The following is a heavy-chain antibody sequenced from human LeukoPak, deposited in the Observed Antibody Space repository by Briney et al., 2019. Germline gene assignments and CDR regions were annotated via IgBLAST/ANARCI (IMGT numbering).Heavy chain of an antibody. CDR3: ARDYAPRYYDILTGYGMDV. CDR2: ISAYNGNT. V-gene: IGHV1-18*01. Sequence: ASVKVSCTASGYTFTSYGISWVRQAPGQGLEWMGWISAYNGNTNYAQKLQGRVTMTTGTSTSTAYMELRSLRSDDTAVYYCARDYAPRYYDILTGYGMDVWGQGTTVTVSS. J-gene: IGHJ6*02. D-gene: IGHD3-9*01. CDR1: GYTFTSYG.